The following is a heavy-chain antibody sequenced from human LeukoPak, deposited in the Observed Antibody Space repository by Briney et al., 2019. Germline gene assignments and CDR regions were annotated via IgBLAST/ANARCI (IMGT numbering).Heavy chain of an antibody. CDR3: ARRVAYCGGDCHEYAFDI. CDR1: GFTFSSYA. Sequence: PGRSLRLSCAASGFTFSSYAMHWVRQAPGKGLEWVAVISYDGSNKYYADSVKGRFTISRDNSKSTLYLQMNSLRAEDTAVYYCARRVAYCGGDCHEYAFDIWGQGTMVTVSS. V-gene: IGHV3-30-3*01. J-gene: IGHJ3*02. CDR2: ISYDGSNK. D-gene: IGHD2-21*02.